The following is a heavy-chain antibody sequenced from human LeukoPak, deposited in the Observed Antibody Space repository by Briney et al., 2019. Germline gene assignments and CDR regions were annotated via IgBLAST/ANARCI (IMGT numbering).Heavy chain of an antibody. Sequence: QPGGSLRLSCAASGFTFSSYEMNWVRQAPGKGLEWVSYISSSGSTIYYADSVKGRFTISRDNAKNSLYLQMNSLRAEDTAVYYCARDSNYRLFDYGGQGTLVTVSS. CDR1: GFTFSSYE. J-gene: IGHJ4*02. CDR2: ISSSGSTI. V-gene: IGHV3-48*03. D-gene: IGHD3-16*02. CDR3: ARDSNYRLFDY.